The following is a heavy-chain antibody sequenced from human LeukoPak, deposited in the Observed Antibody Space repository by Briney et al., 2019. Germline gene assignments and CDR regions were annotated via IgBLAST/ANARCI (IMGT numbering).Heavy chain of an antibody. CDR2: IIPIFGTA. Sequence: SVKVSCKASGGTFTSYAISWVRQAPGQGLEWMGGIIPIFGTANYAQKFQGRVTITADESTSTAYMELSSLRSEDTAVYYCARDTGGSTSLNAFDIWGQGTMVTVSS. CDR3: ARDTGGSTSLNAFDI. CDR1: GGTFTSYA. V-gene: IGHV1-69*13. D-gene: IGHD2-2*01. J-gene: IGHJ3*02.